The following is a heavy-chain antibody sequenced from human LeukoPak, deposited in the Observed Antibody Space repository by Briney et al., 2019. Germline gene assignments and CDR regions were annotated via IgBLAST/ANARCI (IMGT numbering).Heavy chain of an antibody. V-gene: IGHV7-4-1*02. CDR2: INTNTGNP. CDR3: ARVGNSGSPDDAFDI. J-gene: IGHJ3*02. CDR1: GGTFSSYA. D-gene: IGHD1-26*01. Sequence: GASVKVSCKASGGTFSSYAIGWVRQAPGQGLEWMGWINTNTGNPTYAQGFTGRFVFSLDTSVSTAYLQISSLKAEDTAVYYCARVGNSGSPDDAFDIWGQGTMVTVSS.